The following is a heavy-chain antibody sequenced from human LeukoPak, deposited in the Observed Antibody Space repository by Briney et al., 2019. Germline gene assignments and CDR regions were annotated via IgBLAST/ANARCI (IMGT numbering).Heavy chain of an antibody. J-gene: IGHJ4*02. CDR1: GGSISSYY. V-gene: IGHV4-59*08. Sequence: SETLSLTCTVSGGSISSYYWSWIRQPPGKGLEWIGYIYYSGSTNYNPSLKSRVTISVDTSKNQFSLKLSSVTAADTAVYYCARSPGSSGYIDYWGQGTLVTVFS. CDR3: ARSPGSSGYIDY. CDR2: IYYSGST. D-gene: IGHD3-22*01.